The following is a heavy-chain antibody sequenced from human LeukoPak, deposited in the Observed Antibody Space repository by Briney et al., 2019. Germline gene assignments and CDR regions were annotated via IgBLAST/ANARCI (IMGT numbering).Heavy chain of an antibody. Sequence: SETLSLTCAVYGGSFSGYYWSRIRQPPGKGLEWIGEINHSGSTNYNPSLKSRVTISVDTSKNQFSLKLSSVTAADTAVYYCARVVSTVYGMDVWGQGTTVTVSS. V-gene: IGHV4-34*01. CDR2: INHSGST. CDR3: ARVVSTVYGMDV. D-gene: IGHD2-15*01. J-gene: IGHJ6*02. CDR1: GGSFSGYY.